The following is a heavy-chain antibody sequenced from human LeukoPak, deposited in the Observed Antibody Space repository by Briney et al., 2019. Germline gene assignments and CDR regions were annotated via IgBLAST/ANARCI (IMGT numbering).Heavy chain of an antibody. CDR3: ARWTGYSMRGFDY. CDR1: GFTFSRHW. V-gene: IGHV3-7*01. CDR2: IKKDGSEK. Sequence: PGGSLRLSCAASGFTFSRHWMSWVRQAPGKGLEWVANIKKDGSEKYYVDSVKGRLTISRDNAKNSLYLQMNSLRAEDTAVYYCARWTGYSMRGFDYWGQGTLVTVSS. J-gene: IGHJ4*02. D-gene: IGHD3/OR15-3a*01.